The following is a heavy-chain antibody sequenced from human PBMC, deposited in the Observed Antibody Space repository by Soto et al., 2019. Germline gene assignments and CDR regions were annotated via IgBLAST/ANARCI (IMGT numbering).Heavy chain of an antibody. Sequence: QVQLVQSGAEVKKPGSSVKVSCKASGGTFSSYAISWVRQAPGQGLEWMGGIIPIFGTANYAQKFQGRVTIIADESTSTAYMELSSLRSEATAVYYCAIPRRGLRGGDDAFDIWGQGTMVTVSS. CDR3: AIPRRGLRGGDDAFDI. CDR1: GGTFSSYA. J-gene: IGHJ3*02. D-gene: IGHD4-17*01. CDR2: IIPIFGTA. V-gene: IGHV1-69*12.